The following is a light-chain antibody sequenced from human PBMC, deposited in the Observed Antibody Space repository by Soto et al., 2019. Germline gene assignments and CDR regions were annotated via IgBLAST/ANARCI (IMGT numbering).Light chain of an antibody. J-gene: IGKJ4*01. CDR2: GAS. V-gene: IGKV3-11*01. CDR1: QSVSSY. Sequence: EIVLTQSPATLSLSPGERATLSCRASQSVSSYLAWYQQKPGQAPRLLIYGASNRATGIPARFSGSGSGTDFTLTTSSLEPEDFAVYYCQQRSNWLTFGGGTKVDIK. CDR3: QQRSNWLT.